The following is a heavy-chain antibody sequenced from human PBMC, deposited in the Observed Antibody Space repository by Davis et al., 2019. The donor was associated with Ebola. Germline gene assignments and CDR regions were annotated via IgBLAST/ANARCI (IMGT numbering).Heavy chain of an antibody. CDR1: GGSLSPYY. D-gene: IGHD4-17*01. Sequence: PSETLSLTCTVSGGSLSPYYWSWIRQSPGKGLEWIGYVEYNGRTEYIPSLNSRVTISLDTSRNQFSLKLSSVTAADTAVYYCARGVYGAYFDNWGQGTLVTVSS. CDR3: ARGVYGAYFDN. J-gene: IGHJ4*02. CDR2: VEYNGRT. V-gene: IGHV4-59*01.